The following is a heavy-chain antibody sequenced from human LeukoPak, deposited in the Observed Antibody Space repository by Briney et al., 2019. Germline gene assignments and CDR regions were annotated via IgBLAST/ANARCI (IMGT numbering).Heavy chain of an antibody. CDR3: AGNYGWQLGHRYYYYSYMDV. CDR2: IYYSGST. V-gene: IGHV4-59*01. D-gene: IGHD6-6*01. J-gene: IGHJ6*03. CDR1: GGSISSYY. Sequence: SETLSLTCTVSGGSISSYYWSWIRQPPGKGLEWIGYIYYSGSTNYNPSLKSRVTISVDTSKNQFSLKLSSVTAADTAVYYCAGNYGWQLGHRYYYYSYMDVWGKGTTVTVSS.